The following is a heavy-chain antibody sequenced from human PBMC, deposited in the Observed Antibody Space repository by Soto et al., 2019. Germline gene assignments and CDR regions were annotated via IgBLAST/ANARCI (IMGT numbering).Heavy chain of an antibody. Sequence: QVTLKESGPVLVKPTEPLTLTCTVSGFSLSNARMGVSWIRQPPGKALEWLAHIFSNDEKSYSTSLKSRLTISKDTSKSQVVLTMTNMDPVDTATYYCARIDDYYYGMDVWGQGTTVTVSS. D-gene: IGHD3-16*01. CDR2: IFSNDEK. J-gene: IGHJ6*02. CDR3: ARIDDYYYGMDV. V-gene: IGHV2-26*01. CDR1: GFSLSNARMG.